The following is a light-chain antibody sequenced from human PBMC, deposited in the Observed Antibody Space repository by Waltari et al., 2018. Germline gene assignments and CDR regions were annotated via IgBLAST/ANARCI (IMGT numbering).Light chain of an antibody. CDR2: AAS. CDR1: QNISTH. CDR3: QQYNTWPS. Sequence: IVMTQSQATLSVSPGERATLSCRASQNISTHLVWYQHNPGQAPRLLIYAASTRATGTPARFSGHGSGTEFTLTISSLQSEDFALYYCQQYNTWPSFGPGTKVDIK. J-gene: IGKJ3*01. V-gene: IGKV3-15*01.